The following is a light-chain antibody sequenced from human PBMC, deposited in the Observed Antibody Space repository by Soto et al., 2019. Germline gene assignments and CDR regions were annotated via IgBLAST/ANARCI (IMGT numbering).Light chain of an antibody. Sequence: DIVMTQSPESLAVSLGERATINCKSSRSVLYSSNNKNTLAWYQQKAGQPPKVLIYWASTRESGVPDRFSGSGSGPDFTLTISSLQAEDVADYYCQQYYEIPFTFGGGTKVEIK. CDR2: WAS. CDR3: QQYYEIPFT. J-gene: IGKJ4*01. V-gene: IGKV4-1*01. CDR1: RSVLYSSNNKNT.